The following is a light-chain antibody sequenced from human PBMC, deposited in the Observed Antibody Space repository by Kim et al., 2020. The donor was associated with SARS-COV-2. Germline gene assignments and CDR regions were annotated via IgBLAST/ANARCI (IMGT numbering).Light chain of an antibody. J-gene: IGKJ1*01. CDR1: QSVATN. V-gene: IGKV3-15*01. CDR3: QQYKNWPWT. CDR2: TAA. Sequence: IVMTQSPATLSVSPGERATLSCRASQSVATNLAWYQQKVGQGPRLLIHTAATRATGVPARFSGSGSGTEFTLTISSLQSEDFALYYCQQYKNWPWTFGHGTKVDIK.